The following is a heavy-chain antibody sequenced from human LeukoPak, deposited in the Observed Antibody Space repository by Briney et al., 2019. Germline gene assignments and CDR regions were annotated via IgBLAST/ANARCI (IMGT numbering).Heavy chain of an antibody. CDR2: IYHSRST. J-gene: IGHJ4*02. D-gene: IGHD2-15*01. V-gene: IGHV4-38-2*02. CDR1: GYSISSGYY. CDR3: ARGERRRRVAPNFDY. Sequence: SETLSLTCTVSGYSISSGYYWGWIRQPPGKGLEWIGSIYHSRSTNYNPSLKSRVTISVDTSKSQFSLKLCSVTAADTAVYYCARGERRRRVAPNFDYWGQGTLVTVSS.